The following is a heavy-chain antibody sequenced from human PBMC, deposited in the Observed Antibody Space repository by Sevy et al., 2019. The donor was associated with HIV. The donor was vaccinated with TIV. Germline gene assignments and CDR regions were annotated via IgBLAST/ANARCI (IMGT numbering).Heavy chain of an antibody. J-gene: IGHJ4*02. Sequence: GGSLRLSCAASGFTFSSYAMHWVRQAPGKGLEWVAVISYDGSNKYYADSVKGPFTISSDNSKNTLYLQMNSLGAEDTADYYCAGGCSGGRYFDYWGQGTLVTVSS. D-gene: IGHD6-19*01. CDR2: ISYDGSNK. V-gene: IGHV3-30-3*01. CDR1: GFTFSSYA. CDR3: AGGCSGGRYFDY.